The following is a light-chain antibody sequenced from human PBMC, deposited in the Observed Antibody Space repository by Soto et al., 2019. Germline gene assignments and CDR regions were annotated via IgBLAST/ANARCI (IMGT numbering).Light chain of an antibody. Sequence: SALTQPRSVSGSPGQSVTISCTGTSSDVGGYNYVSWYQQHPGKAPKLMIYDVSKRPSGVPDRFSGSKSGNTASLTISGLQAEDEADYYCCSYAGSYTFYVFGTGTKLTVL. J-gene: IGLJ1*01. V-gene: IGLV2-11*01. CDR2: DVS. CDR1: SSDVGGYNY. CDR3: CSYAGSYTFYV.